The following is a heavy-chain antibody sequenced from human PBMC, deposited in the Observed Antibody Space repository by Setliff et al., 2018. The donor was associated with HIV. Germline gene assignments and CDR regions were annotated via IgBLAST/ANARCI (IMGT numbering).Heavy chain of an antibody. CDR3: ARVRHYYDSGVSYGMDV. J-gene: IGHJ6*02. D-gene: IGHD3-10*01. V-gene: IGHV3-53*01. Sequence: GGSLRLSCAPSGFNVSNNYMTWVRQAPGKGLEWVSILYISGKRSYVDSVKGRFTISRDNYNTLHLQMNSLRAEDTAVYYCARVRHYYDSGVSYGMDVWGQGTTVTVSS. CDR1: GFNVSNNY. CDR2: LYISGKR.